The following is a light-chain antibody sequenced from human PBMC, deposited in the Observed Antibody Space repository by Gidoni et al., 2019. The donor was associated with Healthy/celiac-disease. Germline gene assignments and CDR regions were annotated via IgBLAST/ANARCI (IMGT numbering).Light chain of an antibody. Sequence: IVMTQSPLSLPVTPGEPASIPCRSSQSLLHSNGYNYLDWYLQKPGQSPQLLIYLGSNRASGVPDRFSGSGSGTDFTLKISRVEAEDVGVYYCMQALQTSITFGQGTRLEIK. CDR2: LGS. V-gene: IGKV2-28*01. CDR3: MQALQTSIT. CDR1: QSLLHSNGYNY. J-gene: IGKJ5*01.